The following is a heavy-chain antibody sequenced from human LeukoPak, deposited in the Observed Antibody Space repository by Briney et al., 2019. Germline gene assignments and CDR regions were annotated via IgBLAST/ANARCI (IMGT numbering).Heavy chain of an antibody. V-gene: IGHV5-51*01. J-gene: IGHJ3*02. Sequence: GESLKISCKGSGYSLTSYWIGWVRQMPGKGLEWMGIIYPGDSDTRYSPSFQGQVTISADKSISTAYLQWSSLKASDTAMYYCARHVPHPSGAFDIWGQGTMVTVSS. D-gene: IGHD3-10*01. CDR1: GYSLTSYW. CDR2: IYPGDSDT. CDR3: ARHVPHPSGAFDI.